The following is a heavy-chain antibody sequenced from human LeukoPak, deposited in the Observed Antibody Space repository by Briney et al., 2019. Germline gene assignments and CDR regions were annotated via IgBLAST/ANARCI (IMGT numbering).Heavy chain of an antibody. D-gene: IGHD1-26*01. CDR2: IYTTGST. J-gene: IGHJ5*02. CDR1: GGSITTGSYY. CDR3: ARGLEGAGRGWFDP. Sequence: PSQTLSLTCTVSGGSITTGSYYWIWIRQPAGKGLEWIGRIYTTGSTDYNPSLKSRVTMSVDTSKNQFSLKLSSVTAADTAVYYCARGLEGAGRGWFDPWGQGTLVTVSS. V-gene: IGHV4-61*02.